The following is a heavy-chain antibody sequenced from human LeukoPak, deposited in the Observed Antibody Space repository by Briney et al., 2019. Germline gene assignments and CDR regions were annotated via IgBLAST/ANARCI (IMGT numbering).Heavy chain of an antibody. CDR3: ARSSGDYEKFVFDI. V-gene: IGHV7-4-1*02. J-gene: IGHJ3*02. CDR1: GYTFTNYA. D-gene: IGHD4-17*01. Sequence: ASVKVSCKTSGYTFTNYAMNWVRQAPGQGLEWMGWINTNTGNPTYAQGFTGRFVFSLDTSVSTAYLQISSLKAEDTAVYYCARSSGDYEKFVFDIWGQGTMVTVSS. CDR2: INTNTGNP.